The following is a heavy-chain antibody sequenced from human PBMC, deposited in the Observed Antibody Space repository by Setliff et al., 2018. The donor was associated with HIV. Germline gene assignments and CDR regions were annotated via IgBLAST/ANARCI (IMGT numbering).Heavy chain of an antibody. V-gene: IGHV4-34*01. CDR3: ARRPYYFDY. CDR2: INHSGST. J-gene: IGHJ4*02. Sequence: PSETLSLTCAVYGGSFGGYYWSWIRQPPGKGLEWIGEINHSGSTNYNPSLKSRVTISVDTSKKQFSLKLSSVTAADTAVYYCARRPYYFDYWGQGTLVTVSS. CDR1: GGSFGGYY.